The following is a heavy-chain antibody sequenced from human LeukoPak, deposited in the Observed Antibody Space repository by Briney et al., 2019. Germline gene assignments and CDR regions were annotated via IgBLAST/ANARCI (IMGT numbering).Heavy chain of an antibody. V-gene: IGHV1-69*13. CDR2: IIPIFGTA. J-gene: IGHJ4*02. CDR3: AAAGYNVSFDY. Sequence: GASVTVSCKASGCTFSSYAISWVRQAPGQGLEWMGGIIPIFGTANYAQKFQGRVTITADESTSTAYMELSSLRSEDPAVYYCAAAGYNVSFDYWGQGTLVTVSS. CDR1: GCTFSSYA. D-gene: IGHD5-24*01.